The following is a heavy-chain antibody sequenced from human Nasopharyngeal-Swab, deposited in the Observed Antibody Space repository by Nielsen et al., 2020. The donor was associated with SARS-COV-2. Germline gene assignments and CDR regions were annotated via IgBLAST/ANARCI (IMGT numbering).Heavy chain of an antibody. D-gene: IGHD3-16*01. CDR3: ARDLSSAYNDRDTFDI. J-gene: IGHJ3*02. CDR1: GGTFNNYG. CDR2: IIPSFGTA. V-gene: IGHV1-69*13. Sequence: SVKVSCKASGGTFNNYGISWVRQAPGKGLERMGGIIPSFGTANHALKFQGRVTITADESTRTAYMELSSLRSEDTAVYYCARDLSSAYNDRDTFDIWGQGTVVTVAS.